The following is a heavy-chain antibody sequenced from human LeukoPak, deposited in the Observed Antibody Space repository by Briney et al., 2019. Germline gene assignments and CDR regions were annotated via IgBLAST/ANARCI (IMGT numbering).Heavy chain of an antibody. D-gene: IGHD1-26*01. CDR2: IYSGGST. CDR1: GFTVSSNY. CDR3: AKAFAVGATSGY. V-gene: IGHV3-53*01. Sequence: GGSLRLSCAASGFTVSSNYMSWVRQAPGKGLEWVSVIYSGGSTYYADSVKGRFTISRDNSKNTLYLQMNSLRAEDTAVYYCAKAFAVGATSGYWGQGTLVTVSS. J-gene: IGHJ4*02.